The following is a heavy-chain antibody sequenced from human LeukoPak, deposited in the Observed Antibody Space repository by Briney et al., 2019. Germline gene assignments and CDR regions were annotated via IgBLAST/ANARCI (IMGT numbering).Heavy chain of an antibody. J-gene: IGHJ5*02. D-gene: IGHD6-13*01. CDR3: AKAGSSSWYHWFDP. V-gene: IGHV3-23*01. CDR1: GLTFSNYV. Sequence: PGGSLRLSCAASGLTFSNYVMSWVRQAPGRGLEWVSTISGSGGSTYYADSVKGRFTISRDNSKNTLYLQMNSLRAEDTAVYYCAKAGSSSWYHWFDPSGQGTLVTVSS. CDR2: ISGSGGST.